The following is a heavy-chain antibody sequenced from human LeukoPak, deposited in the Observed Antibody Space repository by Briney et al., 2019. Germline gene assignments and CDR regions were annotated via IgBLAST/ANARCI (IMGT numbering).Heavy chain of an antibody. J-gene: IGHJ4*02. CDR1: GFTFSSYS. CDR2: ISSSSSYI. D-gene: IGHD4-17*01. CDR3: AKGSRIDGDYNYFDY. Sequence: GGSLSLSCAASGFTFSSYSMNWVRQAPGKGLEWVSSISSSSSYIYYADSVKGRFTISRDNSKNTLYLQMNSLRAEDTAVYYCAKGSRIDGDYNYFDYWGQGTLVTVSS. V-gene: IGHV3-21*04.